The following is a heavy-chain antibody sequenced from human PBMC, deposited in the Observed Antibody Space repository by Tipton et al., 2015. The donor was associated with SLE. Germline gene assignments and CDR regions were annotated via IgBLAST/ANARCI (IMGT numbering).Heavy chain of an antibody. V-gene: IGHV3-7*03. D-gene: IGHD4-11*01. Sequence: SLRLSCAASGFTFSSYWMSWVRQAPGKGLEWVANIKQDGSEKYYVDSVKGRFTISRDNAKNSLYLQMNSLRAEDMALYYCAKELQAYYYYGMDVWGQGTTVTVSS. J-gene: IGHJ6*02. CDR3: AKELQAYYYYGMDV. CDR2: IKQDGSEK. CDR1: GFTFSSYW.